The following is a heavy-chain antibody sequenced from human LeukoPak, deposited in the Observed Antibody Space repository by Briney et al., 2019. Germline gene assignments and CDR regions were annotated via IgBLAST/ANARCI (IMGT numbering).Heavy chain of an antibody. J-gene: IGHJ4*02. V-gene: IGHV3-43*01. CDR1: GFTFDDYT. Sequence: GGSLRLSCAASGFTFDDYTMHWVRQAPGKGLEWVSLISWDGGSTYYADSVKGGFTIYRDNSKNSLYVQMNSLRTEDTALYYCAKGTYYYDSSGYFPFDYWGQGTLVTVSS. D-gene: IGHD3-22*01. CDR3: AKGTYYYDSSGYFPFDY. CDR2: ISWDGGST.